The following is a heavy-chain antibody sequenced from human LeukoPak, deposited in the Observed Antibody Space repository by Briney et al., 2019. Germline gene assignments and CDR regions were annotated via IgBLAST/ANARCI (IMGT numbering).Heavy chain of an antibody. CDR2: FDLEDGDGET. CDR3: ARDGRWLQLGEGFDY. D-gene: IGHD5-24*01. CDR1: GYSLTEIS. Sequence: ASVKVSCKVSGYSLTEISKYWVRQAPGKGLEWMGGFDLEDGDGETFYGQKFEGRLTMTEDTSTDTVYMELSSLRSEDTAVYYCARDGRWLQLGEGFDYWGQGTLVTVSS. J-gene: IGHJ4*02. V-gene: IGHV1-24*01.